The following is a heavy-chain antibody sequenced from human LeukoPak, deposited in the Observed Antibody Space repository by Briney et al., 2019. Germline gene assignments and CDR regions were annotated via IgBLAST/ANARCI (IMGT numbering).Heavy chain of an antibody. J-gene: IGHJ5*02. CDR3: AQECVDSSGYYSVPNYFDP. CDR1: GFTFSSYW. D-gene: IGHD3-22*01. Sequence: QPGGSLRLSCAASGFTFSSYWMSWVRQAPGKGLEWVANIKQDGSEKYYVGSVKGRFTISRDNAKNSLYLQMNSLRAEDTAVYYCAQECVDSSGYYSVPNYFDPWGQGTLVTVSS. V-gene: IGHV3-7*01. CDR2: IKQDGSEK.